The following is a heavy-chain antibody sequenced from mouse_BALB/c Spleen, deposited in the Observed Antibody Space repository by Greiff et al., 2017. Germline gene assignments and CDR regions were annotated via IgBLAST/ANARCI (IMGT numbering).Heavy chain of an antibody. D-gene: IGHD1-2*01. CDR3: AIITTGFAY. CDR2: IFPGTGTT. Sequence: VQLQQSGAELVKPGASVKLSCKTSGYTFTSYWIQWVKQRPGQGLGWIGEIFPGTGTTYYNEKFKGKATLTIDTSSSTAYMQLSSLTSEDSAVYFCAIITTGFAYWGQGTLVTVSA. J-gene: IGHJ3*01. CDR1: GYTFTSYW. V-gene: IGHV1S132*01.